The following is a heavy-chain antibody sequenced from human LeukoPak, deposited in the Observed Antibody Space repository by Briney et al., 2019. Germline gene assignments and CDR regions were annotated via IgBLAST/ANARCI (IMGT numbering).Heavy chain of an antibody. CDR3: VRVEQQLISWDYYYGMDV. Sequence: GGSLRLSCAASGFTFSSYEMNWVRQAPGKGLEWVSYISSSGSTMYYADSVKGRFTISRDNAKNSLYLQMNSLRAEDTAVYYCVRVEQQLISWDYYYGMDVWGQGTTVTVSS. CDR1: GFTFSSYE. CDR2: ISSSGSTM. D-gene: IGHD6-13*01. J-gene: IGHJ6*02. V-gene: IGHV3-48*03.